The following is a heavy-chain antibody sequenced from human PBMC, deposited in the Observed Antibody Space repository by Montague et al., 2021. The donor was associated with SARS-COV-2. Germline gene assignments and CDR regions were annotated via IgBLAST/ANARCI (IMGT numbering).Heavy chain of an antibody. CDR2: INHSGST. D-gene: IGHD4-17*01. V-gene: IGHV4-34*01. J-gene: IGHJ6*02. Sequence: SETPSLTCAVYGGSFSGYYWSWIRQPPGKGLEWIGEINHSGSTNXNPSLKSRVTISVDTSKNQFSLKLSSVTAADTAVYYCARGRTVTTFYYYYYGMDVWGQGTTVTVSS. CDR3: ARGRTVTTFYYYYYGMDV. CDR1: GGSFSGYY.